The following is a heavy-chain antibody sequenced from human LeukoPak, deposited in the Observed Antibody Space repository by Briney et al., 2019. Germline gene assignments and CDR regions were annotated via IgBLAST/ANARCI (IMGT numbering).Heavy chain of an antibody. D-gene: IGHD6-6*01. J-gene: IGHJ6*03. Sequence: SETLSLTCAVYGGSFSGYYWGWIRQSPGKGLEWMGSMFHSGSTYDNASLKSRVTISVDTSKNQFSLKLSSVTAADTAVYYCVRDAAHYMDVWGKGTTVTVS. CDR1: GGSFSGYY. CDR3: VRDAAHYMDV. V-gene: IGHV4-34*11. CDR2: MFHSGST.